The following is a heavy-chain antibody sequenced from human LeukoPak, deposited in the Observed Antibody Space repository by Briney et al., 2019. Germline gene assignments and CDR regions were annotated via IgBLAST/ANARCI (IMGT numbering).Heavy chain of an antibody. CDR2: IYSSGST. D-gene: IGHD3-10*01. Sequence: PSQTLSLTCTVSGDSISSADYYWTWIRQPPGKGLELVGFIYSSGSTKYNPSLKSRVTISVDTSKNQFSLKLSSVTAADTAVYYCARTSELRGVPFFDYWGQGTLVTVSS. J-gene: IGHJ4*02. CDR1: GDSISSADYY. V-gene: IGHV4-31*03. CDR3: ARTSELRGVPFFDY.